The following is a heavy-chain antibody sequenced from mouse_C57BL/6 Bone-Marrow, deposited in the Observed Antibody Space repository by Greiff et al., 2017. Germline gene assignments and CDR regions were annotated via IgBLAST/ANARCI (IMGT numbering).Heavy chain of an antibody. J-gene: IGHJ3*01. CDR3: ARGGNDVFFVAY. Sequence: QVQLQQPGAELVKPGASVKLSCKASGYTFTSYWMHWVKQRPGRGLEWIGRIDPNSGGTKYNEKFKSKATLTVDKPSSTTYMQLSSLRSEDSAVYYCARGGNDVFFVAYWGQGTLVTVSA. D-gene: IGHD2-2*01. CDR1: GYTFTSYW. CDR2: IDPNSGGT. V-gene: IGHV1-72*01.